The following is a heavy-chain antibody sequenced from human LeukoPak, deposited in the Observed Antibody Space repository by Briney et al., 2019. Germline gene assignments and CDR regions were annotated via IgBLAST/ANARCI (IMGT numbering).Heavy chain of an antibody. V-gene: IGHV4-39*02. CDR2: VFYSGNS. CDR1: GDSLNSSTYY. J-gene: IGHJ4*02. CDR3: ARSLFRIAARPHFDY. D-gene: IGHD6-6*01. Sequence: SETLSLTCSVSGDSLNSSTYYWGWVRQPPGKGLEYIGSVFYSGNSYYNPTLKGRVTLSIDTSKNHFSLRLSSVTAADTAVYYCARSLFRIAARPHFDYWGRGTLVTVSS.